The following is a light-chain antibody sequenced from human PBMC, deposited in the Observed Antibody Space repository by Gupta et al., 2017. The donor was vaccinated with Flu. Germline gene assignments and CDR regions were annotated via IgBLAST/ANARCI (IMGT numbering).Light chain of an antibody. V-gene: IGLV2-14*04. CDR1: SSDVGGYNY. CDR3: SSYTSSSTPYV. J-gene: IGLJ1*01. Sequence: ITISCTGTSSDVGGYNYVSWYQQNPGKAPKLMIYDVTNRPSGVANRFSGSKSGNTASLTISGLQAEDEADYYCSSYTSSSTPYVFGTGTKVTVL. CDR2: DVT.